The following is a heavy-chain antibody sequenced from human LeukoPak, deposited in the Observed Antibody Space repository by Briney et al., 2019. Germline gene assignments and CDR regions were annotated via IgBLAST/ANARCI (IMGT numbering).Heavy chain of an antibody. Sequence: GGSLRLSCAASGFTFSSYGMHWVRQAPGKGLEWVAVIWYDGSNKYYADSVKGRFTISRDNAKNSLYLQMNSLRDEDTAVYYCAREGAYYDFWSGYPDYWGQGTLVTVSS. CDR1: GFTFSSYG. CDR2: IWYDGSNK. D-gene: IGHD3-3*01. V-gene: IGHV3-33*01. CDR3: AREGAYYDFWSGYPDY. J-gene: IGHJ4*02.